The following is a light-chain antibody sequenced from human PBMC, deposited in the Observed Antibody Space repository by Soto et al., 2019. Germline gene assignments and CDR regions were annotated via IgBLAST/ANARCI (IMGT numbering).Light chain of an antibody. Sequence: EILMTQSPATLSVSAGERVTLSCWSSQSVGSNLAWHQQRPGQTPILLIYSASTTATGIPARFSGSGSGTEFTLTISGVQSDDVAVYYCQHYVDWPPYTVGQGT. CDR1: QSVGSN. CDR2: SAS. CDR3: QHYVDWPPYT. V-gene: IGKV3-15*01. J-gene: IGKJ2*01.